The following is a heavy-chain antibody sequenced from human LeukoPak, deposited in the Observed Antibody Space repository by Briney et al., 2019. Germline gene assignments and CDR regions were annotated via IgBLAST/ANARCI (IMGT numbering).Heavy chain of an antibody. Sequence: PGGSLRLSCAASGFTFDNYAMHWVRQAPGKGLEWVSSIFPNSDTIGYAASVKGRFTISRDNAKNSLYLQMNSLRAEDTAVYYCARGSSGSPLRAFDIWGQGTMVTVSS. CDR1: GFTFDNYA. V-gene: IGHV3-9*01. CDR2: IFPNSDTI. D-gene: IGHD1-26*01. CDR3: ARGSSGSPLRAFDI. J-gene: IGHJ3*02.